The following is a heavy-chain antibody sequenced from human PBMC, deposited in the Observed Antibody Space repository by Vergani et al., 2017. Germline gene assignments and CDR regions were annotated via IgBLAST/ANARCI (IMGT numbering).Heavy chain of an antibody. CDR1: GGSINSHNYY. D-gene: IGHD2-15*01. Sequence: QVQLQESGPGLVKPSQTLSITCTVSGGSINSHNYYWSWIRQPAGKGLGWIGRIHTSGSTNYNPSLKSRVTLSEDTSKNHFSLNRTSVTVGATAVYFCARVSCLGGSCYKPLFDYWRQGSLVTVSS. CDR3: ARVSCLGGSCYKPLFDY. CDR2: IHTSGST. J-gene: IGHJ4*02. V-gene: IGHV4-61*02.